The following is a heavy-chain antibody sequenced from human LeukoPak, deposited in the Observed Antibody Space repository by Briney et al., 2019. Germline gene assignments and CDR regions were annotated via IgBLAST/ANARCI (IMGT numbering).Heavy chain of an antibody. Sequence: SQTLSLTCSIAGGSISIGYYCWSWIHQPPGKGREWIGYIDYSGRTYYNPSLQSRVTISVDTSKNQSSLQLSSVTAADTAVYYCASEGFTMIDYWGQGPLVTVSS. J-gene: IGHJ4*02. CDR3: ASEGFTMIDY. D-gene: IGHD3-22*01. CDR2: IDYSGRT. CDR1: GGSISIGYYC. V-gene: IGHV4-30-4*01.